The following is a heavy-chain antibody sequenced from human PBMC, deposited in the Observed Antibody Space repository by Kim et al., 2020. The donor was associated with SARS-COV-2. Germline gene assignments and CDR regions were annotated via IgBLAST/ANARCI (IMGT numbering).Heavy chain of an antibody. Sequence: ASVKVSCKASGYTFTSYGISWVRQAPGQGLEWMGWISAYNGNTNYAQKLQGRVTMTTDTSTSTAYMELRSLRSDDTAVYYCARNHFIPYSSGWYFDYWGQGTLVTVSS. CDR3: ARNHFIPYSSGWYFDY. J-gene: IGHJ4*02. V-gene: IGHV1-18*04. CDR1: GYTFTSYG. CDR2: ISAYNGNT. D-gene: IGHD6-19*01.